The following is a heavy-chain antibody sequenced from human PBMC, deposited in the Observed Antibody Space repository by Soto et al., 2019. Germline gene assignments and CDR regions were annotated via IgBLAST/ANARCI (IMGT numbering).Heavy chain of an antibody. CDR1: GGSISSSSYY. CDR2: IYYSGST. CDR3: PTGSQLYYFDY. Sequence: SETLSLTCTVSGGSISSSSYYWGWIRQPPGKGLEWIGSIYYSGSTYYNPSLQSRVTISVDTSKNQFSLKLSSVTAADTAVYYCPTGSQLYYFDYWGQGTLVTVSS. J-gene: IGHJ4*02. V-gene: IGHV4-39*01. D-gene: IGHD3-10*01.